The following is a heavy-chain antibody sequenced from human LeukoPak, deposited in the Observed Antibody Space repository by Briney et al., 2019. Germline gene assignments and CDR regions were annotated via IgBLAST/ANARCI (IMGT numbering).Heavy chain of an antibody. D-gene: IGHD6-13*01. V-gene: IGHV4-4*07. CDR3: ARERIAAAKSPWFDP. CDR1: GGSISSYY. Sequence: KPSETLSLTGTVSGGSISSYYWSWIRQPAGKGLEWIGRIYTSGSTNYNPSLKSRVTMSVDTSKNQFSLKLSSVTAADTAVYYCARERIAAAKSPWFDPWGQGTLVTVSS. CDR2: IYTSGST. J-gene: IGHJ5*02.